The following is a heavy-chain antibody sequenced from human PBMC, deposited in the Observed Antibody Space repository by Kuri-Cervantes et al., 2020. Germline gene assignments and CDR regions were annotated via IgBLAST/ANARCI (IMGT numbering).Heavy chain of an antibody. V-gene: IGHV4-34*01. CDR1: GGSFSGYY. J-gene: IGHJ6*03. D-gene: IGHD6-13*01. CDR3: ARGGGIIIAAAGMGGYYMDV. Sequence: SETLSLTCAVYGGSFSGYYWSWIRQPPGMGLEWIGEINHRGSTNYNPSLKSRVTISVDTSKNQFSLKLSSVTAADTAVYYCARGGGIIIAAAGMGGYYMDVWGKGTTVTVSS. CDR2: INHRGST.